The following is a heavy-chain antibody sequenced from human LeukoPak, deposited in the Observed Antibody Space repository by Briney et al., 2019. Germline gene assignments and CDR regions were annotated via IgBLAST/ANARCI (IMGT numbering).Heavy chain of an antibody. CDR1: GGSISSGGYY. V-gene: IGHV4-31*03. Sequence: SETLSLTCTVSGGSISSGGYYWSWIRQHPGRGLEWIGYIYYSGSTYYNPSLKSRVTISVDTSKNQFSLKLSSVTAADTAVYYCARTCSSTSCCYPIDYWGQGTLVTVSS. CDR2: IYYSGST. CDR3: ARTCSSTSCCYPIDY. J-gene: IGHJ4*02. D-gene: IGHD2-2*01.